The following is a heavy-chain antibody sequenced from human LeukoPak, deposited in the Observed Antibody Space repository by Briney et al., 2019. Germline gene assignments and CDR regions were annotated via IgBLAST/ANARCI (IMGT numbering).Heavy chain of an antibody. CDR3: ARAAHDYVWGSYRSDYGMDV. V-gene: IGHV1-2*04. CDR1: GYTFTGYY. Sequence: ASVKVSCKASGYTFTGYYMHWVRQAPGQGLEWMGWINPNSGGTNYAQKFQGWVTMTRDTSISTAYMELSRLRSDDTAVCYCARAAHDYVWGSYRSDYGMDVWGKGTTVTVSS. CDR2: INPNSGGT. D-gene: IGHD3-16*02. J-gene: IGHJ6*04.